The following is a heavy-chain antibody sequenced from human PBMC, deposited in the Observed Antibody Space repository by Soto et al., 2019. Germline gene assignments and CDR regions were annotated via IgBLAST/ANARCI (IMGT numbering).Heavy chain of an antibody. CDR1: GDSISGSYC. J-gene: IGHJ4*02. V-gene: IGHV4-61*01. CDR3: ATEHGFQGVCFQPDI. D-gene: IGHD2-21*02. Sequence: PSETLSLTCTVSGDSISGSYCWSWIRQPPGKGLEWIGYMCFSGTSNYNPSLKSRVSISVDASKSQFSLELRSVTAADTAVYYCATEHGFQGVCFQPDIWGKGTLVTVSS. CDR2: MCFSGTS.